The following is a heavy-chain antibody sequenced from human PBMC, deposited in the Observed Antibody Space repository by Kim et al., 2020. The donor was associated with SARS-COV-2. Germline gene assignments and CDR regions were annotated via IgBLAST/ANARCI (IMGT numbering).Heavy chain of an antibody. CDR2: VWYDGSNK. CDR1: GITFSNYA. V-gene: IGHV3-33*01. CDR3: ASLWGYSYGDEY. J-gene: IGHJ4*02. Sequence: GGSLRLSCAASGITFSNYAMHWVRQAPGKGLEWVAVVWYDGSNKYYADSVKGRFIISRDNSKNMLSLQMNSLRAEDTAVYYCASLWGYSYGDEYWGQGTLVTVSS. D-gene: IGHD5-18*01.